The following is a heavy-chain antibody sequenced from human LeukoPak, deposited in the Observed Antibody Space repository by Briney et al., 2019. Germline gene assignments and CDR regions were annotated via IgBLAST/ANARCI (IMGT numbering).Heavy chain of an antibody. D-gene: IGHD3-3*01. V-gene: IGHV1-8*02. CDR1: GYTFTGYY. J-gene: IGHJ4*02. CDR2: VNPNSGNT. Sequence: ASVKVSCKASGYTFTGYYMHWVRQAPGQGLEWMGWVNPNSGNTGYAQKFQGRVTMTRNTSISTAYMELSSLRSEDTAVYYCATATYEGVHFDYWGQGTLVTVSS. CDR3: ATATYEGVHFDY.